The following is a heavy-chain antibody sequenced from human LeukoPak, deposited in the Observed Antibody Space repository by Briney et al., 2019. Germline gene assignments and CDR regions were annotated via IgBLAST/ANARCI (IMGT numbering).Heavy chain of an antibody. V-gene: IGHV4-59*01. CDR1: GGSFSLYY. Sequence: SETLSLTCTVSGGSFSLYYWTWIRQPPGKGLEWIGYIYYGGSTNYNPSLKSRVTISVDTSKNQFSLKLSSVTAADTAVYYCARGTRYGDYVNYFDYWGQGTLVTVSS. J-gene: IGHJ4*02. CDR2: IYYGGST. D-gene: IGHD4-17*01. CDR3: ARGTRYGDYVNYFDY.